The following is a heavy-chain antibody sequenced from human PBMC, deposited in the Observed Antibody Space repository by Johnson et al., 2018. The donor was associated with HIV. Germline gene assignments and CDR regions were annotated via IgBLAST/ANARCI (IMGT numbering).Heavy chain of an antibody. CDR1: GFTFSSYA. CDR3: VRRPFGAAPGADAFDI. J-gene: IGHJ3*02. CDR2: ICGSGGST. V-gene: IGHV3-23*04. Sequence: VQLVESGGGVVQPGRSLRLSCAASGFTFSSYAMSWVRQAPGKGLEWVSAICGSGGSTYYADSVKGRFTISRDNSKNTQYLQMNSLRADDTAVYYCVRRPFGAAPGADAFDIWGQGTMVTVSS. D-gene: IGHD6-13*01.